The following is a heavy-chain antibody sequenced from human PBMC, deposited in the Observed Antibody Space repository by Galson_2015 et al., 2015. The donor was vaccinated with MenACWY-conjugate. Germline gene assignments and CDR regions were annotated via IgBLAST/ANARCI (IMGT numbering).Heavy chain of an antibody. Sequence: EPLSLTCTVSGGSISSSSYFWGWIRQPPGKGLEWMGSMYHSGSVYYNPSLKSRVTISVDTSKSQFSLRLNSVTASDTAMYYCVALHYYDHGMDVWGQGTPVTVS. CDR2: MYHSGSV. D-gene: IGHD2-15*01. CDR1: GGSISSSSYF. V-gene: IGHV4-39*07. J-gene: IGHJ6*02. CDR3: VALHYYDHGMDV.